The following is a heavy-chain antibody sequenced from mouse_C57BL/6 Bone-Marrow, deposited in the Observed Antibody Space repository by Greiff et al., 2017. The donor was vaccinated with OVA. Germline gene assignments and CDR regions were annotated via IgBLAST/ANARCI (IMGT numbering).Heavy chain of an antibody. D-gene: IGHD1-1*01. Sequence: QVQLQQPGAELVKPGASVKLSCKASGYTFTSYWMHWVKQRPGQGLEWIGMIHPNSGSTNYNEKFKSKATLTVDKSSSTAYMQLSSLTSEDSAVYYCARCYYDSSYGYWGQGTTLTVSS. V-gene: IGHV1-64*01. CDR1: GYTFTSYW. J-gene: IGHJ2*01. CDR3: ARCYYDSSYGY. CDR2: IHPNSGST.